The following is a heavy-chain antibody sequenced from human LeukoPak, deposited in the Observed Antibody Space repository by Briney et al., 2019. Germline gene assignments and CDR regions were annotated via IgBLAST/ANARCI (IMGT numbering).Heavy chain of an antibody. J-gene: IGHJ4*02. CDR3: ARGGSWFDY. D-gene: IGHD6-13*01. CDR1: GGSISSYY. V-gene: IGHV4-59*01. CDR2: INYSGST. Sequence: PSETLSLTCTVSGGSISSYYWSWIRQPPGKGLEWIGDINYSGSTNYNPSLKSRVTISVDTSKNQFSLKLSSVTAADTAVYYCARGGSWFDYWGQGTLVTVSS.